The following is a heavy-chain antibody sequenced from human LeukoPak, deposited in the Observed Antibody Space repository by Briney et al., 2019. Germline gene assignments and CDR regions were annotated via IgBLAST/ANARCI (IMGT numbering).Heavy chain of an antibody. CDR1: GLTFNTYW. D-gene: IGHD2-21*02. V-gene: IGHV3-7*01. J-gene: IGHJ4*02. CDR3: ARGVTPDY. CDR2: IKQDGSGK. Sequence: GGSLRLSCAASGLTFNTYWMSWVRQAPGKGLEWVANIKQDGSGKYYVDSVKGRFTISRDDAKNSLYLQMNSLRAEDTAVYFCARGVTPDYWGQGALVTVSS.